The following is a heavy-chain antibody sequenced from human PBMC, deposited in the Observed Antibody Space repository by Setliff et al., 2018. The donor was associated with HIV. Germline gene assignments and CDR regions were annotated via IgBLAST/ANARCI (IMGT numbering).Heavy chain of an antibody. V-gene: IGHV4-34*01. CDR2: INRFGIT. CDR1: SGSFTGYY. J-gene: IGHJ4*02. CDR3: ARGGYCNSDNCDRGRNFDY. Sequence: SETLSLTCAVYSGSFTGYYWNWIRQPPGKGLEWIGEINRFGITNYNPSLKSRLTLSVDTSKNQFSLNVNSVTAADTAVYYCARGGYCNSDNCDRGRNFDYWSQGMLVTVSS. D-gene: IGHD2-15*01.